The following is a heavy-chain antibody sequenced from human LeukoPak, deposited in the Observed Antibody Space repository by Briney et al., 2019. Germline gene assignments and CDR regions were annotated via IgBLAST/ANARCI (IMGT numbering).Heavy chain of an antibody. CDR1: GYTFTGYY. CDR3: ARDRKYSSSSRAFDI. D-gene: IGHD6-6*01. CDR2: INPNSGGT. Sequence: ASVKVSCKASGYTFTGYYMHWVRQAPGQGLEWMGWINPNSGGTNYAQKFQGRATMTRDTSISTAYMELSRLRSDDTAVYYCARDRKYSSSSRAFDIWGQGTMVTVSS. V-gene: IGHV1-2*02. J-gene: IGHJ3*02.